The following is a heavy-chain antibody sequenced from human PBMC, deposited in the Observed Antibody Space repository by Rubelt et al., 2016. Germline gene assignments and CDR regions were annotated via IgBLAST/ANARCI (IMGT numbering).Heavy chain of an antibody. D-gene: IGHD3-3*01. CDR2: IKSGGAT. V-gene: IGHV3-15*01. Sequence: VRRAPGKGLEWVGHIKSGGATDYGAPVKGRFIISRDDSKNTLYLQMYSLKIEDTAVYYCTADLADSFYGVAGDYWGQGTLVTVSS. CDR3: TADLADSFYGVAGDY. J-gene: IGHJ4*02.